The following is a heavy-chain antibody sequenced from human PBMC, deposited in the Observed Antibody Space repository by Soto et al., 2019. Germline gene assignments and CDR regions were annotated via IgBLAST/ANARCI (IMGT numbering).Heavy chain of an antibody. CDR1: GGTFSSYA. CDR2: IIPIFGTA. Sequence: QVQLVQSGAEVKKPGSSVKVSCKASGGTFSSYAISWVRQAPGQGLEWMGGIIPIFGTANYAQKFQGRVTITADKSTSPAYMELGSLRAEDTAVYSCARDRRGYSGYGRGLYYVDYWGQGTLVTVSS. D-gene: IGHD5-12*01. V-gene: IGHV1-69*06. CDR3: ARDRRGYSGYGRGLYYVDY. J-gene: IGHJ4*02.